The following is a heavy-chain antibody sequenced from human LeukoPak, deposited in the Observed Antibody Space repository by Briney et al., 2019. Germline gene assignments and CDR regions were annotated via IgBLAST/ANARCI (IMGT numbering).Heavy chain of an antibody. J-gene: IGHJ4*02. CDR2: MNPNNGNT. V-gene: IGHV1-8*02. Sequence: ASVKVSCKASGYTFTDQYMHWVRQAPGQGLEWMGWMNPNNGNTGYTQKFQGRVTMTRNTSISTAYMELSSLKSDGTAVYYCARGVGFGEFSTHDDDYWGQGTLVIVSS. CDR1: GYTFTDQY. D-gene: IGHD3-10*01. CDR3: ARGVGFGEFSTHDDDY.